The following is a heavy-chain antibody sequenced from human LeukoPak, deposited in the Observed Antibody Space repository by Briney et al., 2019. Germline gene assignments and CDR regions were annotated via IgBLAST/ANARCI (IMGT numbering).Heavy chain of an antibody. J-gene: IGHJ6*02. CDR1: GGSFSGFY. Sequence: KPSETLSLTCAVYGGSFSGFYWSWIRQPPGKGLEWIGEINHSGSTNYNPSLKSRVTISVDTSKNQFSLKLSSVTAADTAVYYCARVGREAAAGGRYYYYYGMDVWGQGTTVTVSS. CDR3: ARVGREAAAGGRYYYYYGMDV. D-gene: IGHD6-13*01. CDR2: INHSGST. V-gene: IGHV4-34*01.